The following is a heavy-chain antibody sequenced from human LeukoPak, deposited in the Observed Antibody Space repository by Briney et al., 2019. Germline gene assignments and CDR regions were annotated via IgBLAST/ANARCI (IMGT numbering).Heavy chain of an antibody. CDR1: GFTFDDYA. CDR2: ITWNRATI. Sequence: GRSLRLSCATSGFTFDDYAMHWVRHAPGKGLEWVSGITWNRATIVYADSVKGRFTISRDNAKNSVYLQMNSLRAEDTALYYCAKGRGFFEGACFDYWGRGTLVTVSS. V-gene: IGHV3-9*01. D-gene: IGHD3-3*01. CDR3: AKGRGFFEGACFDY. J-gene: IGHJ4*02.